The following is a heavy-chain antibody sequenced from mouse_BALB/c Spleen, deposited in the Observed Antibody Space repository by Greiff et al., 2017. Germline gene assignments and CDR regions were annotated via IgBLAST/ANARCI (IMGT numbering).Heavy chain of an antibody. Sequence: VQLKESGGGLVKPGGSLKLSCAASGFTFSDYYMYWVRQTPEKRLEWVATISDGGSYTYYPDSVKGRFTISRDNAKNNLYLQMSSLKSEDTAMYYCGNYGFAYWGQGTLVTVSA. CDR2: ISDGGSYT. CDR3: GNYGFAY. V-gene: IGHV5-4*02. CDR1: GFTFSDYY. D-gene: IGHD2-1*01. J-gene: IGHJ3*01.